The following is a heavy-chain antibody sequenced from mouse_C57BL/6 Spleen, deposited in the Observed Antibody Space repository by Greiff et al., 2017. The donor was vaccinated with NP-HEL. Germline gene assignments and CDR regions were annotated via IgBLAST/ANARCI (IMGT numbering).Heavy chain of an antibody. CDR2: INPNNGGT. J-gene: IGHJ1*03. CDR1: GYTFTDYY. V-gene: IGHV1-26*01. Sequence: VQLQQSGPELVKPGASVKISCKASGYTFTDYYMNWVKQSHGKSLEWIGDINPNNGGTSYNQKFKGKATLTVDKSSSTAYMQLSSLTSEDSAVYYCARCGDGSSPLWYFDVWGTGTTVTVSS. D-gene: IGHD1-1*01. CDR3: ARCGDGSSPLWYFDV.